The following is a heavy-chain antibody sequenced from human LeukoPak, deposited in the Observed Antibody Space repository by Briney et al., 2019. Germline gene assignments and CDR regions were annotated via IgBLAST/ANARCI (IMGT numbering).Heavy chain of an antibody. V-gene: IGHV4-34*01. CDR2: INHSGST. Sequence: SETLSLTSAVYGGSFSGYYWSWIRQPPGKGLEWIGEINHSGSTNYNPSLKSRVTISLDKSKNQVSLKLNSVTAADTAVYYCARALGAFDIWGQGTMVTVSS. CDR3: ARALGAFDI. CDR1: GGSFSGYY. J-gene: IGHJ3*02.